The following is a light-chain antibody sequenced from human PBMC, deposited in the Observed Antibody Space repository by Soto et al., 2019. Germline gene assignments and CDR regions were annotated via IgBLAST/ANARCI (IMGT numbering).Light chain of an antibody. J-gene: IGLJ1*01. CDR2: GNN. CDR3: VAWDDSLNGYV. Sequence: SSLTQPPSASGTPGQMVTISCSGSSSNIGSNTVNWYQQLPGTAPKLLIYGNNQRPSGVPARFSGSKSGTSASLAISGLQSEDEADYYCVAWDDSLNGYVFGTGTKVTVL. CDR1: SSNIGSNT. V-gene: IGLV1-44*01.